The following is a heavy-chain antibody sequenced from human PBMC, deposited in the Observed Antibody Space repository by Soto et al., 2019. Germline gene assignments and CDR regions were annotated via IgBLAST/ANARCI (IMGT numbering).Heavy chain of an antibody. D-gene: IGHD4-4*01. CDR1: GYTFTSYD. CDR2: MNPNTGNT. CDR3: ARDGSNYEPTDY. J-gene: IGHJ4*02. Sequence: ASVKVSCKASGYTFTSYDINWVRQATGQGLEWMGWMNPNTGNTDFAQKFQGRVTMTRDTSISTAYMELSRLRSDDTAVYYCARDGSNYEPTDYWGQGTLVTVYS. V-gene: IGHV1-8*01.